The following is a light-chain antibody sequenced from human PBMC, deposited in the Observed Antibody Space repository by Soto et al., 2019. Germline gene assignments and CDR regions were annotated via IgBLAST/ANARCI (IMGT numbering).Light chain of an antibody. CDR3: MQALQTPRT. V-gene: IGKV2-28*01. CDR1: QSLLHSNGYNY. Sequence: DIVMTQSPLSLPVTPGEPASISCRSSQSLLHSNGYNYLDWYLQKPGQSPQLLMYFGSNRSSGVTDRFRGRGSGTDFTLEISRVEAEDVGVYYCMQALQTPRTFGQGTKVEIK. J-gene: IGKJ1*01. CDR2: FGS.